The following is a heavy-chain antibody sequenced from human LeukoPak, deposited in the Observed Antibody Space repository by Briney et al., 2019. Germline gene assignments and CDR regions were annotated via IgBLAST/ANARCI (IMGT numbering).Heavy chain of an antibody. D-gene: IGHD3-16*01. CDR1: GYSFTNYW. Sequence: GESLKISCKGSGYSFTNYWIGWVSQMPGKGLEWMGIIYPADSDSRYSPSFQGQVTISADKSISTAYLQWSSLKASDTAVYYCARQGKGGAKYYFDYWGQGTLVTVSS. CDR3: ARQGKGGAKYYFDY. J-gene: IGHJ4*02. CDR2: IYPADSDS. V-gene: IGHV5-51*01.